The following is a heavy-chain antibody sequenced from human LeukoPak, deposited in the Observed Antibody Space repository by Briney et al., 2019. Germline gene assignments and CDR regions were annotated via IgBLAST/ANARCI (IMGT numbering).Heavy chain of an antibody. J-gene: IGHJ4*02. V-gene: IGHV3-7*01. CDR1: GFTFNSYW. D-gene: IGHD6-13*01. CDR2: IKQDGSEI. Sequence: GGSLRLSCAASGFTFNSYWMCWVRQAPGKGLEWVANIKQDGSEIYYVDSMKGRFTISRDNAKNSLYLQMNSLRAEDTAVYYCARDKTTAGGPVDYWGQGTLVTVSS. CDR3: ARDKTTAGGPVDY.